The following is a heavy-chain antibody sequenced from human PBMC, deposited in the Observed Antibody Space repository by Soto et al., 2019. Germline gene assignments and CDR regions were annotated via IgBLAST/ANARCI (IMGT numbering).Heavy chain of an antibody. CDR1: GGSISSGDYY. CDR3: ARAQYYDFWSAINWFDP. J-gene: IGHJ5*02. Sequence: SETLSLTCTVSGGSISSGDYYWSWIRQPPGKGLEWIGYIYYSGSTYYNPSLKSRVTISVDTSKNQFSLKLSSVTAADTAVYYCARAQYYDFWSAINWFDPCGQGNQVTVSS. CDR2: IYYSGST. D-gene: IGHD3-3*01. V-gene: IGHV4-30-4*01.